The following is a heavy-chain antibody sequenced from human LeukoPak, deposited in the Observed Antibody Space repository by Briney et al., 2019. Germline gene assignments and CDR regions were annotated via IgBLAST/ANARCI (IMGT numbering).Heavy chain of an antibody. V-gene: IGHV4-61*01. CDR2: MYYSGSP. D-gene: IGHD5-18*01. CDR1: GYSISSGYY. J-gene: IGHJ4*02. Sequence: PSETLSLTCTVSGYSISSGYYWSWIRQPPGKGLEWIGYMYYSGSPNYNPSLKSRGTMSADTSKNQFSLNLSSVTAADTALYYCARSRTAMVTGYFDYWGQGTLVTVSS. CDR3: ARSRTAMVTGYFDY.